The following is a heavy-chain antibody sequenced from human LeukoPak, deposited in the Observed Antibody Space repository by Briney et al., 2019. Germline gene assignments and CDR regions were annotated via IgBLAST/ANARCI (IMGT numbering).Heavy chain of an antibody. V-gene: IGHV3-11*04. CDR2: ISSSGSTI. J-gene: IGHJ6*03. Sequence: GGSLRLSCAASGFTFSDYYMSWIRQAPGKGLEWVSYISSSGSTIYYADSVKGRFTISRDNAKNSLYLQMNSLRAEDTAVYYCARDGFEYSYGFPPTYYYMDVWGKGTTVTVSS. CDR3: ARDGFEYSYGFPPTYYYMDV. D-gene: IGHD5-18*01. CDR1: GFTFSDYY.